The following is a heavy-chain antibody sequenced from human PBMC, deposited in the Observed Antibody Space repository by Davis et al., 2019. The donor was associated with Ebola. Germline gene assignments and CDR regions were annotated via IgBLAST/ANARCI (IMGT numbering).Heavy chain of an antibody. D-gene: IGHD3-3*01. Sequence: GESLKISCAASGFTVSSNYMSWVRQAPGKGLEWVSGMSDSGGSTYYAASVKGRFTISRDNSRNTLYLQMNSLRAEDTAVYYCAKIFFGTRAIDYGDYWGQGTLVTVSS. CDR1: GFTVSSNY. J-gene: IGHJ4*02. CDR3: AKIFFGTRAIDYGDY. V-gene: IGHV3-23*01. CDR2: MSDSGGST.